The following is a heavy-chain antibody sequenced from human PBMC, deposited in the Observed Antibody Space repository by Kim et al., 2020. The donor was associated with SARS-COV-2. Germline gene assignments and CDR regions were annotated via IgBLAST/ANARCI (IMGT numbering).Heavy chain of an antibody. D-gene: IGHD2-8*01. Sequence: YSPSFQGQVTISADKSISTAYLQWSSLKASDTAMYYCARHVKDGVMGLDYWGQGTLVTVSS. V-gene: IGHV5-51*01. CDR3: ARHVKDGVMGLDY. J-gene: IGHJ4*02.